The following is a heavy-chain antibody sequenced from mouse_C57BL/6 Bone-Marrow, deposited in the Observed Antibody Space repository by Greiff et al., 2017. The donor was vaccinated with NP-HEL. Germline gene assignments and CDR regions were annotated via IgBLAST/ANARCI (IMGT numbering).Heavy chain of an antibody. J-gene: IGHJ4*01. CDR2: INYDGSST. CDR3: ARGRDSNYDFYAMDY. Sequence: EVQRVESEGGLVQPGSSMKLSCTASGFTFSDYYMAWVRQVPEKGLEWVANINYDGSSTYYLDSLKSRFIISRDNAKNILYLQMSSLKSEDTATYYCARGRDSNYDFYAMDYWGQGTSVTVSS. CDR1: GFTFSDYY. V-gene: IGHV5-16*01. D-gene: IGHD2-5*01.